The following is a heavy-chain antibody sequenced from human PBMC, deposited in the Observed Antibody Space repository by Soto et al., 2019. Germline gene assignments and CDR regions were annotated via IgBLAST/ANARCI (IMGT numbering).Heavy chain of an antibody. V-gene: IGHV4-39*01. CDR3: ARGLRYFDWLLSVWFEP. D-gene: IGHD3-9*01. CDR2: IYYSGST. CDR1: GGSISSSSYY. Sequence: PSGTLSLTCTVSGGSISSSSYYWGWIRQPPGKGLEWIGRIYYSGSTYYNPSLKSRVTISVDTSKNQFSLKLSSVTAADTAVYYCARGLRYFDWLLSVWFEPWGQGTLVTVYS. J-gene: IGHJ5*02.